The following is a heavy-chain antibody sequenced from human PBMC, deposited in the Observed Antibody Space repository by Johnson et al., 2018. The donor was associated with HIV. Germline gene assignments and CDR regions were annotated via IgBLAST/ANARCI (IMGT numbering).Heavy chain of an antibody. Sequence: QMQLVESGGGVVQPGRSLRLSCAASGFPFSDYYMTWIRQTPGKGLECLAYISTSGSSIYYTDSVKGRVTISRDNANNSLFLQMNSLRAEDTAVYYCARDATPWGRDYVGHAFDLWGQGTMVTVSS. CDR1: GFPFSDYY. V-gene: IGHV3-11*04. CDR2: ISTSGSSI. D-gene: IGHD4-17*01. CDR3: ARDATPWGRDYVGHAFDL. J-gene: IGHJ3*01.